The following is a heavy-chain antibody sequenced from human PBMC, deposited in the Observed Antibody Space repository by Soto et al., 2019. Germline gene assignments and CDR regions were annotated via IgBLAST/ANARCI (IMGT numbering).Heavy chain of an antibody. V-gene: IGHV4-59*01. Sequence: SETLSLTCIVSDGSISNYFWSCIRQSPGKGLEWLGFISYSGSTNYNPSLKSRLTMSVDTSKNQFSLKLTSVTAADTAVYYCAREATSSSPIFDFWGQGTLVTSPQ. D-gene: IGHD6-13*01. CDR3: AREATSSSPIFDF. CDR1: DGSISNYF. CDR2: ISYSGST. J-gene: IGHJ4*02.